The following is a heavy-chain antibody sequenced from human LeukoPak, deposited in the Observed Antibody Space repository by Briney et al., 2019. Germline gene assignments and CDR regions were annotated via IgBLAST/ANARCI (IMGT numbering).Heavy chain of an antibody. CDR1: GFTFSDYY. J-gene: IGHJ5*02. Sequence: GGSLRLSCAASGFTFSDYYMSWIRQAPGKGPEWVSYISSSSSYTNYADSVKGRFTISRDNAKNSLYLQMNSLRAEDTAVYYCARLRYGSPTSIWWFDPWGQGTLVTVSS. CDR3: ARLRYGSPTSIWWFDP. CDR2: ISSSSSYT. V-gene: IGHV3-11*06. D-gene: IGHD3-9*01.